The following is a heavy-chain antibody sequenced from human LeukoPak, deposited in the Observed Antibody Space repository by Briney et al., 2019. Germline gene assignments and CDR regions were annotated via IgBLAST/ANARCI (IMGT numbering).Heavy chain of an antibody. D-gene: IGHD3-22*01. V-gene: IGHV4-59*01. Sequence: SETLSLTCTVSGGSISTYYGNWIRQAPGKGLEWIGYIYYSGSTNYNPSLKSRVTISVDTSKNQFSLKLSSVTAADTAVYYCAREGGDYYDSSGGSYFDYWGQGTLVTVSS. CDR3: AREGGDYYDSSGGSYFDY. CDR2: IYYSGST. J-gene: IGHJ4*02. CDR1: GGSISTYY.